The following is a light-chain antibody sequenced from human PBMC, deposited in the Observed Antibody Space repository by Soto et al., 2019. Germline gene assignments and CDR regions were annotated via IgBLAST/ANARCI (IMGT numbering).Light chain of an antibody. CDR1: SSDVGGYNY. Sequence: QSALTQPASVSGSPGQSITISCTGTSSDVGGYNYVSWYQQHPGKAPKLMIYDVSNRPSGVSNRFSGSKSGNTASLTISGLQAEDEADYYCSSDTSSILYVFGTGTKLTVL. CDR2: DVS. V-gene: IGLV2-14*01. J-gene: IGLJ1*01. CDR3: SSDTSSILYV.